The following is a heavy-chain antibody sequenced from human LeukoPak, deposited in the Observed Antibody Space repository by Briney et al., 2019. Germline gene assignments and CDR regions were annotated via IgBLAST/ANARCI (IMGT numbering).Heavy chain of an antibody. CDR3: ARDYYDSSGYSDY. J-gene: IGHJ4*02. CDR2: IKQDGSEK. D-gene: IGHD3-22*01. V-gene: IGHV3-7*01. Sequence: PGGSLRLSCAASGFTFSSYGMSWVRQAPGKGLEWVANIKQDGSEKYYVDSVEGRFTISRDNAKNSLYLQMNTLRAEDTAVYYCARDYYDSSGYSDYWGQGTLVTVSS. CDR1: GFTFSSYG.